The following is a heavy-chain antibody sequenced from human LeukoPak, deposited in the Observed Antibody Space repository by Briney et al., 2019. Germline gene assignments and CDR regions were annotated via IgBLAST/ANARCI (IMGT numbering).Heavy chain of an antibody. Sequence: GESLKISCQGFGYTFTSNWIAWVRQMPGKGLELMGIIFPGDSDTRDNPSFQGQVTISVDKSIDTAYLQWSSLKASDTAMYYCARPSFYKHPPRYWGQGTLVTVSS. D-gene: IGHD2/OR15-2a*01. CDR1: GYTFTSNW. J-gene: IGHJ4*02. CDR2: IFPGDSDT. V-gene: IGHV5-51*01. CDR3: ARPSFYKHPPRY.